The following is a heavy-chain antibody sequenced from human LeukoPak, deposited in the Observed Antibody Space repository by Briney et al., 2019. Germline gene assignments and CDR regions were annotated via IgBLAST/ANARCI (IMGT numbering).Heavy chain of an antibody. V-gene: IGHV1-2*02. CDR3: ATLEYSSSSGHYYYYYMDV. CDR2: INPNSGGT. J-gene: IGHJ6*03. D-gene: IGHD6-6*01. Sequence: ASVKVSCKASGYTFTGYYMHWVRQAPGQGLEWMGWINPNSGGTNYAEKFQGRVTMTRDTSISTAYMELGRLRSDDTAVYYCATLEYSSSSGHYYYYYMDVWGKGTTVTVSS. CDR1: GYTFTGYY.